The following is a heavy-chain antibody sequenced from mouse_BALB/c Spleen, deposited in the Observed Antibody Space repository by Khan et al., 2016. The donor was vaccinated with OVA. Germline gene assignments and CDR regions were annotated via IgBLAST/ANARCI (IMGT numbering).Heavy chain of an antibody. J-gene: IGHJ2*01. CDR2: IWAGGST. V-gene: IGHV2-9*02. D-gene: IGHD1-3*01. CDR1: GFSLTSYG. Sequence: QVQLKQSGPGLVAPSQSLSITCTVSGFSLTSYGVHWVRQPPGKGLEWLGVIWAGGSTNYNSALMSRLSISKDNSKSQVFLKMNSLQTYDTAMYYYSRIEDIWGQGTTLTVSS. CDR3: SRIEDI.